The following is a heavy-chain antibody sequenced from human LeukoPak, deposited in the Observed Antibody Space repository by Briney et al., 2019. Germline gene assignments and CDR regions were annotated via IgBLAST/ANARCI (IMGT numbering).Heavy chain of an antibody. CDR3: AKVGAWELQRVFEY. V-gene: IGHV3-7*01. D-gene: IGHD1-26*01. Sequence: GSLRLSCAASGFTFNDYWMTWVRQVPGRGLEWVANINKDGSDKYYVDSVKGRFTIFRDNAKKSLYLEMNSLTVEDTAMYYCAKVGAWELQRVFEYWGQGALVTVSS. CDR1: GFTFNDYW. J-gene: IGHJ4*02. CDR2: INKDGSDK.